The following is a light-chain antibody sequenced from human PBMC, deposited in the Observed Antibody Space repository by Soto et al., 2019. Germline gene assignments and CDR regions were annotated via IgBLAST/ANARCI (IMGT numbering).Light chain of an antibody. Sequence: EIQMTQSPSTLSASVGDRVTITCRASQGVRSYLAWFQQRPGKAPKLLIFDASTLQNGVPARFSGGGSGTEFTLTISSLQPDDFATYYCQHYNSYSEAFGQGTKVDVK. CDR1: QGVRSY. CDR3: QHYNSYSEA. V-gene: IGKV1-5*01. CDR2: DAS. J-gene: IGKJ1*01.